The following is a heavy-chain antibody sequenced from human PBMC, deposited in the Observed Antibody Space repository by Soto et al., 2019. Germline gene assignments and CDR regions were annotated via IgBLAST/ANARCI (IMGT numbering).Heavy chain of an antibody. D-gene: IGHD5-12*01. J-gene: IGHJ3*02. Sequence: EGSLRLSYAASGFTFSSYAMSWVRQAPGKGLEWVSAISGSGGSTYYADSVKGRFTISRDNSKNTLYLQMNSLRAEDTAVYYCAKDRYSGYDPNAFDIWGQGTMVTVSS. CDR3: AKDRYSGYDPNAFDI. V-gene: IGHV3-23*01. CDR2: ISGSGGST. CDR1: GFTFSSYA.